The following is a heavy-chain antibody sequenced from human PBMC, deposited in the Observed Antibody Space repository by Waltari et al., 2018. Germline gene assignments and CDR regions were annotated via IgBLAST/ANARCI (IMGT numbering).Heavy chain of an antibody. V-gene: IGHV4-4*07. CDR3: ARAQERRDAFDF. CDR1: GGSMSGNY. Sequence: QVHLQESGPGLVKPSETLSLTFTVSGGSMSGNYWNWIRQPAAKGLEYIGRVFTSGTTNYNPSLKSRVSMSIDTSKGQFSLHLTSVTSADTAVYYCARAQERRDAFDFWGKGTMVTVSS. J-gene: IGHJ3*01. CDR2: VFTSGTT. D-gene: IGHD1-1*01.